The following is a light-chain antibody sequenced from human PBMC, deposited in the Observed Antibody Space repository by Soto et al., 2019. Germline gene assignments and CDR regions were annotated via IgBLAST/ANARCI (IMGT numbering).Light chain of an antibody. CDR1: SSDVGGYNY. J-gene: IGLJ1*01. V-gene: IGLV2-14*03. Sequence: QSVLTQPASVSGSPGQSITISCTGTSSDVGGYNYVSWYQHHPGKAPKLLIYDVSIRPSGVSNRFSGSKSGNTASLTISGLQTEDEADYYCDSYTSSTTLYVFGNGTKVTVL. CDR2: DVS. CDR3: DSYTSSTTLYV.